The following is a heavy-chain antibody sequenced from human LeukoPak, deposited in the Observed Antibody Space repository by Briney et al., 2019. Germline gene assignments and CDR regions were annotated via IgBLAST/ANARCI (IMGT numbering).Heavy chain of an antibody. CDR2: ISGSGGST. Sequence: GGSLRLSCAASGFTFSSYAMSWVRQAPGKGLEWVSAISGSGGSTYYADSVKGRFTISRDNSKNTLYLQMNSLRAEDTAVYYCAKGGWTGSYYSPPNPSDYWGQGTLVTVSS. J-gene: IGHJ4*02. CDR1: GFTFSSYA. V-gene: IGHV3-23*01. CDR3: AKGGWTGSYYSPPNPSDY. D-gene: IGHD3-10*01.